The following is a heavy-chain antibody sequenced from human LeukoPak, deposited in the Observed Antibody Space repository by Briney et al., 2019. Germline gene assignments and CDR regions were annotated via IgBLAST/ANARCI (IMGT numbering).Heavy chain of an antibody. D-gene: IGHD7-27*01. J-gene: IGHJ4*02. V-gene: IGHV5-51*01. CDR2: VHPGNSET. CDR3: ARHNLWGFDY. CDR1: GDSFVNYW. Sequence: GESLKISCKGSGDSFVNYWIGWARQMPGKGLEWMAIVHPGNSETRYSPSFQGQVTISVDKSITTAYLQWTVKSSDTAMYYCARHNLWGFDYWGQGTLVTVSS.